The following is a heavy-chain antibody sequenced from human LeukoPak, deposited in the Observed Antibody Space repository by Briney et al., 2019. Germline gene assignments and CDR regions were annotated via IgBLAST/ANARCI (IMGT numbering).Heavy chain of an antibody. Sequence: PSETLSLTCTVSGGSISRGGYYWSWIRQHPGKGLEWIGYIYYSGSTYYNPSLKSRVTISVDTSKNQFSLKLSSVTAADTAVYYCAGDTRDTAMVTGGWFDPWGQGTLVTVSS. V-gene: IGHV4-31*03. D-gene: IGHD5-18*01. CDR1: GGSISRGGYY. CDR3: AGDTRDTAMVTGGWFDP. CDR2: IYYSGST. J-gene: IGHJ5*02.